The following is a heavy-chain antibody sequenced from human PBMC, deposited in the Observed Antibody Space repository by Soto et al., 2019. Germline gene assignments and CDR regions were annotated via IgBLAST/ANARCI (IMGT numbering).Heavy chain of an antibody. J-gene: IGHJ4*02. CDR2: IYYSGST. V-gene: IGHV4-31*03. CDR3: ARIAFGIRFFDY. D-gene: IGHD3-3*01. CDR1: GGSISSGGYY. Sequence: PSETLSLTCTVSGGSISSGGYYWSWIRQHPGKGLEWIGYIYYSGSTYYNPSLKSRVTISVDTSKNQFSLKLNSVTAADTAVYYCARIAFGIRFFDYWGQGTLVTVSS.